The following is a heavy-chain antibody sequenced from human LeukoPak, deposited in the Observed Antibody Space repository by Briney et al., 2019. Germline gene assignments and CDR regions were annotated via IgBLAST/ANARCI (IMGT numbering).Heavy chain of an antibody. J-gene: IGHJ4*02. D-gene: IGHD6-19*01. Sequence: GGSLRLSCAASGFTLSSYSMNWVRQAPGKGLEWVSYISGGSSTIYNADSVRGRFTISRDNAKNLLYLLMDTLRAEDTAVYYCARVGSNQWLDYWGQGTLVTVSS. CDR1: GFTLSSYS. V-gene: IGHV3-48*01. CDR3: ARVGSNQWLDY. CDR2: ISGGSSTI.